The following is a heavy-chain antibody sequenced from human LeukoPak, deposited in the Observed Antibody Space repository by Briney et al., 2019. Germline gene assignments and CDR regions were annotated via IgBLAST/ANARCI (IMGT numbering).Heavy chain of an antibody. CDR1: GFTFSIYA. CDR2: IRTKAYGGTP. J-gene: IGHJ4*02. V-gene: IGHV3-49*04. Sequence: QPGGSLRLSCAASGFTFSIYAMIWVRQAPGKGLEWVAFIRTKAYGGTPEYAASVKGRFTISRDDSKSIVYLQMNSLKTEDTAVYYCTRDQWLGRFDHWGQGALVTVSS. CDR3: TRDQWLGRFDH. D-gene: IGHD6-19*01.